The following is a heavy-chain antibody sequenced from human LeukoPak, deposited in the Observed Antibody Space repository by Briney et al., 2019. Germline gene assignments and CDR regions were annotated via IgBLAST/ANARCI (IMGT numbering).Heavy chain of an antibody. D-gene: IGHD6-19*01. CDR3: ARFAVHRRLTVAGQFGLDY. Sequence: ASVKVTCKASNNTLSNNGITWVRQAPGQGLEWMGIINSSGGSTNYAQRFQGRVSMTRDTTTSTVYMELRSLRSEDTAVYYCARFAVHRRLTVAGQFGLDYWGQGTLVTVSS. V-gene: IGHV1-46*01. CDR2: INSSGGST. J-gene: IGHJ4*02. CDR1: NNTLSNNG.